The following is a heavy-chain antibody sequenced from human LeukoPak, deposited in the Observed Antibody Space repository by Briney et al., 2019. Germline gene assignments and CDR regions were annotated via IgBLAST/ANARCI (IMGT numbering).Heavy chain of an antibody. Sequence: GGSLRLSYAASGFTFSSYGMHWVRQAPGKGLEWVAVIWYDGSNKYYADSVKGRFTISRDNSKNTLYLQMNSLRAEDTAVYYCAKSGYCSGGSCYTDYNWFDPWGQGTLVTVSS. CDR3: AKSGYCSGGSCYTDYNWFDP. D-gene: IGHD2-15*01. CDR2: IWYDGSNK. V-gene: IGHV3-33*06. J-gene: IGHJ5*02. CDR1: GFTFSSYG.